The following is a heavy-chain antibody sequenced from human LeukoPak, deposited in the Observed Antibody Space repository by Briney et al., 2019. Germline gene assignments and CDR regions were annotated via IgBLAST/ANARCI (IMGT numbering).Heavy chain of an antibody. CDR2: IYYSGST. V-gene: IGHV4-59*01. J-gene: IGHJ4*02. D-gene: IGHD6-13*01. CDR1: GGSITTYY. CDR3: ARLTTAAAGSNFDY. Sequence: SESLSLTCTVSGGSITTYYWSWIRQPPGKGLEWIGYIYYSGSTNYNPSLKSRVAISVDTSKNQFSLRLSSVTAADTAVYYCARLTTAAAGSNFDYWGQGTLVTVSS.